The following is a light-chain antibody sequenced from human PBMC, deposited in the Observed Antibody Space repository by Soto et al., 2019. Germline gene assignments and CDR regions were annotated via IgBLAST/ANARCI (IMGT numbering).Light chain of an antibody. V-gene: IGKV3D-20*02. Sequence: EFVLSQSPGALSLSPGERATLSCRASQTVRNNYLAWYQQKPGQAPRLLIYDASSRATGIPDRFSGGGSGTDFTLTISSLEPEDFAVYYCQQRSNWITFGQGTRLEI. J-gene: IGKJ5*01. CDR3: QQRSNWIT. CDR1: QTVRNNY. CDR2: DAS.